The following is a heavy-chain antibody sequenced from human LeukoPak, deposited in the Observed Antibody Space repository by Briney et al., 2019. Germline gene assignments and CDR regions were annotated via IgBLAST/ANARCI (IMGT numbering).Heavy chain of an antibody. CDR1: GFTFSNYV. J-gene: IGHJ4*02. CDR3: ANAFTGRASGSYFDC. D-gene: IGHD3-10*01. Sequence: PGGSLRLSCAASGFTFSNYVMNWVRQAPGKGLEWVSTISGSGGSTYYADSVKGRFTISRDNSNNTLYLQMSSLRAEDTAKYYCANAFTGRASGSYFDCWGQGTLVTVSS. V-gene: IGHV3-23*01. CDR2: ISGSGGST.